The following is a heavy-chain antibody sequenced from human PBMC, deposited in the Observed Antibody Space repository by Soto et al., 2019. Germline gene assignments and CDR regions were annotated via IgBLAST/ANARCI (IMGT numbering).Heavy chain of an antibody. CDR3: AKDIAVAGVIPYWFDP. CDR2: ISGSGGGT. D-gene: IGHD6-19*01. CDR1: GFTFSSYA. Sequence: EVQLLESGGGLVQPGGSLRLSCAASGFTFSSYAMRWVRQAPGKGLEWVSAISGSGGGTYYADSVKGRFTISRDNSKNTLNLQMNSLRANATALYYCAKDIAVAGVIPYWFDPWGQGTPVTVSS. J-gene: IGHJ5*02. V-gene: IGHV3-23*01.